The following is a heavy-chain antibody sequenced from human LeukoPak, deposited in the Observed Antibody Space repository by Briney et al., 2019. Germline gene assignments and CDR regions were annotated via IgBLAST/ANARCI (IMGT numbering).Heavy chain of an antibody. D-gene: IGHD3-22*01. CDR3: ARAGDSSGYSFDY. CDR1: GFTVSSNY. Sequence: GGSVRLSCAASGFTVSSNYMSWVRQAPGKGLEWVSVIYSGGSTYYADSVKGRFTISRDNSKNTLYLQMNSLRAEDTAVYYCARAGDSSGYSFDYWGQGTLVTVSS. CDR2: IYSGGST. V-gene: IGHV3-53*01. J-gene: IGHJ4*02.